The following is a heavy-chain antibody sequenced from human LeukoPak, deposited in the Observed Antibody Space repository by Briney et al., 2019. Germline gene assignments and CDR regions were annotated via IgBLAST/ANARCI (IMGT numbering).Heavy chain of an antibody. V-gene: IGHV4-38-2*02. CDR2: LSHSGST. D-gene: IGHD3-22*01. Sequence: SETLSLTCTVSAYSITGGYYWGWIRQPPGKGLEWIGSLSHSGSTYYNPSLKSRVTILPDTSKNQFSLKLTSVTAADTAVYYCTRAASSGPLFTYHMDVWGKGTTVTVSS. CDR3: TRAASSGPLFTYHMDV. CDR1: AYSITGGYY. J-gene: IGHJ6*03.